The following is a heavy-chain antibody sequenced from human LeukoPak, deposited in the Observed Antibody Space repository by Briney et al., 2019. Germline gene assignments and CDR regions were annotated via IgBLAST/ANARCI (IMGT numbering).Heavy chain of an antibody. V-gene: IGHV3-33*01. CDR1: GFTFTSYD. CDR3: AGDRKSGNFLGEFDH. D-gene: IGHD1-26*01. Sequence: GRSLRLSCAASGFTFTSYDMHWVRQAPGKGLEWVALIWYDGSNTYYTDSVRGRFTISRDNSKSTLYLQMTSLRAEDTAIYYCAGDRKSGNFLGEFDHWGLGTLVTVSS. CDR2: IWYDGSNT. J-gene: IGHJ5*02.